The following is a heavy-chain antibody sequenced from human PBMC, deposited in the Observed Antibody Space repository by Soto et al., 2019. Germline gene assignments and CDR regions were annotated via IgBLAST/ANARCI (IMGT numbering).Heavy chain of an antibody. CDR1: GGTFSSYA. J-gene: IGHJ6*02. CDR2: IIPIFGTA. CDR3: ARLGYCTNGVCYNSDYYYYGMDV. V-gene: IGHV1-69*13. D-gene: IGHD2-8*01. Sequence: SVKVSCKASGGTFSSYAISWVRQAPGQGLEWMGGIIPIFGTANYAQKFQGRVTITADESTSTAYMELSSLRSVDTAVYYCARLGYCTNGVCYNSDYYYYGMDVWGQGTTVTVSS.